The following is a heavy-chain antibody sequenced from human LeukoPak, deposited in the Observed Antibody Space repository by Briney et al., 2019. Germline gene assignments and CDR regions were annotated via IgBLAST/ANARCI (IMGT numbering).Heavy chain of an antibody. CDR3: ATGARGSD. Sequence: GGSLRLSCAASGVTLSNTWMTWVRQAPGKGLEWVGRKSKTDGGTTECAAPVKGRFTILRDDSKNTLSLEMNSLKTEDAGVYYCATGARGSDWGQGTLVTVSS. J-gene: IGHJ4*02. CDR2: KSKTDGGTT. D-gene: IGHD3-10*01. V-gene: IGHV3-15*01. CDR1: GVTLSNTW.